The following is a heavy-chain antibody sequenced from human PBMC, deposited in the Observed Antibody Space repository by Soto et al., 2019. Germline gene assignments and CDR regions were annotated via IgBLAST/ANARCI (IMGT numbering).Heavy chain of an antibody. Sequence: GGSLRLSCAASGFTVSSNYMSWVRQAPGKGLEWVSVIYSGGSTYYADSVNGRFTISRDNSKNTLYLQMNSLRAEDTAVYYCARVHKGTTGTTSFYYYYYMDVWGKGTTVTVSS. J-gene: IGHJ6*03. V-gene: IGHV3-66*01. CDR2: IYSGGST. CDR1: GFTVSSNY. CDR3: ARVHKGTTGTTSFYYYYYMDV. D-gene: IGHD1-1*01.